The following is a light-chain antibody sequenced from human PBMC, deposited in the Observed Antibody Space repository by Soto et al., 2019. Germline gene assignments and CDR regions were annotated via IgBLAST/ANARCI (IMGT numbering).Light chain of an antibody. CDR1: QSVSSN. CDR2: ETS. CDR3: QQYHNWPPWT. J-gene: IGKJ1*01. V-gene: IGKV3-15*01. Sequence: EIVMTQSPATLSVSPGERATLSCRASQSVSSNLAWYQHKPGQAPRLLIYETSTRATGIPARFSGSGSGTEFTLTISSLQSEDYAVYYCQQYHNWPPWTFGRGTKVEIK.